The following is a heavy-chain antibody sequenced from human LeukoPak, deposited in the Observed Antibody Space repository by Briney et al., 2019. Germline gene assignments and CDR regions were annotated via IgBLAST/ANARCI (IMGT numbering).Heavy chain of an antibody. J-gene: IGHJ4*02. D-gene: IGHD6-19*01. Sequence: GASVKVSCKVSGYTLTELSMHWVRQAPGKGLEWMGGFDPEDGETVYAQKFQGRVTMTEDTSTDTAYMELSSLRSEDTAVYYCATDGGSSGWYSGYFDYWGQGTLVTVSS. CDR2: FDPEDGET. CDR3: ATDGGSSGWYSGYFDY. V-gene: IGHV1-24*01. CDR1: GYTLTELS.